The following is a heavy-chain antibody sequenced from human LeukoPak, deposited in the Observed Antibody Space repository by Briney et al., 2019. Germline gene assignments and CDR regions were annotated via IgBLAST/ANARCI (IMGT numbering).Heavy chain of an antibody. D-gene: IGHD2-21*01. CDR3: ARGHIGP. V-gene: IGHV4-4*02. J-gene: IGHJ5*02. CDR1: GGAISSSNW. CDR2: IFHGGST. Sequence: PSETLSLTCAVSGGAISSSNWWSWVRQPPGKGLEWIGEIFHGGSTNYNPSLKSRVTISVDTSKNQFSLKLSSVTAADTAVYYCARGHIGPWGQGTLVTVSS.